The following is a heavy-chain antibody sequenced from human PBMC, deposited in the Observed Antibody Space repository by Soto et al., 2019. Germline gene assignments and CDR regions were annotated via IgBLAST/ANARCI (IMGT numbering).Heavy chain of an antibody. D-gene: IGHD1-7*01. CDR3: ARVWIDWNYVCWFDP. V-gene: IGHV4-34*01. Sequence: QVQLQQWGAGLLKPSETLSLTCAVYGGSFSGYYWSWIRQPPGKGLEWIGEINHSGSTNYNPSLNSRVTISVDTSKNQFSLKLSSVTAADTAVYYCARVWIDWNYVCWFDPWGQGTLVTVSS. CDR1: GGSFSGYY. CDR2: INHSGST. J-gene: IGHJ5*02.